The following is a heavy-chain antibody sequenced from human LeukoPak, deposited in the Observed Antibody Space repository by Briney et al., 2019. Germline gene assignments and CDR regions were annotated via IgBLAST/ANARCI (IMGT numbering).Heavy chain of an antibody. CDR1: GDSVSSNSSA. J-gene: IGHJ3*02. V-gene: IGHV6-1*01. D-gene: IGHD3-10*01. CDR3: VRGLGELANAFDI. CDR2: TFYRSKWYN. Sequence: PSQTLSLTCGISGDSVSSNSSAWNWIRLSPSRGLEWLGRTFYRSKWYNDYAVSVKSRISINPETSKNQFSLQLSSVTPEDTAVYYCVRGLGELANAFDIWGQGTMVAVSS.